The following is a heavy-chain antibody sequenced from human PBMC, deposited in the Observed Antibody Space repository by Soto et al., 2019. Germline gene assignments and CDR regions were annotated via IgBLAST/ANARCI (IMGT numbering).Heavy chain of an antibody. CDR3: ARGLRLQSTFRFDP. D-gene: IGHD4-4*01. J-gene: IGHJ5*02. Sequence: QVQLQEAGPGLVKPSQTLSLTCTVSGGSISSGGYYWSWIRQHPGKGREWSGYIYYSGSTYYNTSLKSRVNISVDTSKNRFSLKLSSVTAADTAVYYCARGLRLQSTFRFDPWGQGTLVTVSS. CDR1: GGSISSGGYY. V-gene: IGHV4-31*03. CDR2: IYYSGST.